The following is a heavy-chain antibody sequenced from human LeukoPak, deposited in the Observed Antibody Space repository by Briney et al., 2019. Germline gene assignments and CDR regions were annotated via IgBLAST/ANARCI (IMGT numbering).Heavy chain of an antibody. Sequence: SETLSLTCAVYGVSFSGYYWSWIRQPPGKGLEWIGEINHSGSTNYNPSRKSRVTISVDTSKNQFSLKLSSVTAADPAVYYCARAHPIAAAASITIDYWGQGTLVTVSS. CDR3: ARAHPIAAAASITIDY. CDR1: GVSFSGYY. J-gene: IGHJ4*02. D-gene: IGHD6-13*01. V-gene: IGHV4-34*01. CDR2: INHSGST.